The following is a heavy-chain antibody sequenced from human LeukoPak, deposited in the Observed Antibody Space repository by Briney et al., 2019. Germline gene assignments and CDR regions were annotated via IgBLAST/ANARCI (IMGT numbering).Heavy chain of an antibody. CDR2: INHSGST. Sequence: PGGSLRLSCAASGFTFSSYAMSWVRQPPGKGLEWIGEINHSGSTNYNPSLKSRVTISVDTSKNQFSLKLSSVTAADTAVYYCAGRDCSSTSCFIYYMDVWGKGTTVTVSS. V-gene: IGHV4-34*08. CDR3: AGRDCSSTSCFIYYMDV. D-gene: IGHD2-2*01. CDR1: GFTFSSYA. J-gene: IGHJ6*03.